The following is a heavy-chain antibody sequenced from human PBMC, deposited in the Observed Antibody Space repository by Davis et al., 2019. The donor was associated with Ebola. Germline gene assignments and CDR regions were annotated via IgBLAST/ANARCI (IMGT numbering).Heavy chain of an antibody. CDR1: GGSISSSNC. V-gene: IGHV4-4*02. J-gene: IGHJ4*02. CDR2: IYHSWST. Sequence: SETLSLTCAVPGGSISSSNCWSWVRQPPGKGLEWIGEIYHSWSTNYNPSLKIRVTISVDKSKNQFALKLSSVTAAATAVYYCARGRAVAGTRRGRWSYWGQGTLVTVSS. D-gene: IGHD6-19*01. CDR3: ARGRAVAGTRRGRWSY.